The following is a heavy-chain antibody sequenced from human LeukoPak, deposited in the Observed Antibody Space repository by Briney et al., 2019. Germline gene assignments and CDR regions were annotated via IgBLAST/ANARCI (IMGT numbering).Heavy chain of an antibody. CDR2: IYPGDSDT. Sequence: ESLQISCKGSGDSFTSYWIDWVRQMPGKGLEWMGVIYPGDSDTRYSPSFQGQVTISADKSISTAYLQWSSLKASDTAMYYCARRTVRGVIQSPFDNCGQGGQFTVSS. CDR3: ARRTVRGVIQSPFDN. V-gene: IGHV5-51*01. J-gene: IGHJ4*02. D-gene: IGHD3-10*01. CDR1: GDSFTSYW.